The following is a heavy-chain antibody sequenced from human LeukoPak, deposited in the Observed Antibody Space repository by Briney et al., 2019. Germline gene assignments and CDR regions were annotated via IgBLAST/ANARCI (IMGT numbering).Heavy chain of an antibody. Sequence: PGGSLRLSCAASGFTFSSYSMNWVRQAPGKGLEWVSYMSSTSSTIYYADSVKGRFTISRDNAKNSLYLQMNSLRAEDTAVYYCARDQLGSYYYYYYYMDVWGKGTTVTVSS. V-gene: IGHV3-48*01. J-gene: IGHJ6*03. CDR1: GFTFSSYS. CDR2: MSSTSSTI. CDR3: ARDQLGSYYYYYYYMDV. D-gene: IGHD6-13*01.